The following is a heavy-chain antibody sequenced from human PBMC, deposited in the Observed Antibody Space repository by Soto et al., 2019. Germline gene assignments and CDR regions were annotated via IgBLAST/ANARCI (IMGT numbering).Heavy chain of an antibody. V-gene: IGHV3-48*01. CDR1: GVTFSSYS. CDR2: ISSSSSTI. CDR3: ARVGYGDYKLDYYYYYMDV. D-gene: IGHD4-17*01. J-gene: IGHJ6*03. Sequence: WGSLRLSCAASGVTFSSYSMNWVRQAPGKGLEWVSYISSSSSTIYYADSVKGRFTISRDNAKNSLYLQMNSLRAEDTAVYYCARVGYGDYKLDYYYYYMDVWGKGTTLTVSS.